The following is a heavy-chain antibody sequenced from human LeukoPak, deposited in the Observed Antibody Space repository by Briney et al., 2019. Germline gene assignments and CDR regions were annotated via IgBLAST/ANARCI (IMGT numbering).Heavy chain of an antibody. CDR2: IRYDGSNK. Sequence: GGSLRLSCAASGFTFSSYGMHWVRQAPGKGLEWVAFIRYDGSNKYYVDSVKGRFTISRDNSKNTLYLQMNSLRAEDTAVYYCAKGGNWGSSRGAFDIWGQGTMVTVSS. CDR3: AKGGNWGSSRGAFDI. J-gene: IGHJ3*02. D-gene: IGHD7-27*01. CDR1: GFTFSSYG. V-gene: IGHV3-30*02.